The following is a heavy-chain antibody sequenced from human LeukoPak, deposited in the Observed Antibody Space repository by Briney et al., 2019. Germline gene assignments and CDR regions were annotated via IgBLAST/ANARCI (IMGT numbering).Heavy chain of an antibody. CDR1: GYTFTGYY. Sequence: ASVKVSCKASGYTFTGYYMHWVRQAPGQGLEWMGWINPNSGGTNYAQKFQGRVTMTRDTSISTAYMELSRLRSDDTAVYYCARDGVLWFGELSYGYWGQGTLVTVSS. J-gene: IGHJ4*02. CDR3: ARDGVLWFGELSYGY. CDR2: INPNSGGT. V-gene: IGHV1-2*02. D-gene: IGHD3-10*01.